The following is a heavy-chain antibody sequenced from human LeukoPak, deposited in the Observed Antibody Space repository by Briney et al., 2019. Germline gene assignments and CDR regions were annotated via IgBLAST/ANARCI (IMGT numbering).Heavy chain of an antibody. CDR3: ARDYYGSGSSYSLRY. V-gene: IGHV3-30*03. CDR1: GFTFSSYG. J-gene: IGHJ4*02. Sequence: GGSLRLSCAASGFTFSSYGMHWVRQAPGKGLEWGAVISYDGSNKYYADSVKGRFTISRDNSKNTLYLQMNSLRAEDTAVYYCARDYYGSGSSYSLRYWGQGTLVTVSS. D-gene: IGHD3-10*01. CDR2: ISYDGSNK.